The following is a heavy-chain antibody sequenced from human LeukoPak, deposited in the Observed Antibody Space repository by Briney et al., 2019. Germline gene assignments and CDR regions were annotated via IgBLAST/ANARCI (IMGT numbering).Heavy chain of an antibody. CDR3: ARDQMISAAGLDY. CDR1: GFTFSSFA. D-gene: IGHD6-13*01. V-gene: IGHV3-30-3*01. CDR2: ISYDGSNK. Sequence: SGGFLRLSCTASGFTFSSFAMHWVRQAPGKGLEWVAVISYDGSNKYFADSVKGRFTISRDNSRNTLYLQMNSLRAEDTAVYYCARDQMISAAGLDYWGQGTLVTASS. J-gene: IGHJ4*02.